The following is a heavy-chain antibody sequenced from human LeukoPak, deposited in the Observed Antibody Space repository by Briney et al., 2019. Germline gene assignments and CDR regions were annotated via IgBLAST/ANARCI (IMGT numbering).Heavy chain of an antibody. V-gene: IGHV3-74*01. D-gene: IGHD2-15*01. J-gene: IGHJ5*02. Sequence: PGGSLRLSCAASGFTFSSYWMHWVRQAPGKGLVWVSRINSDGSSTSYADSVKGRFTISRDNAKNTLYLQMNSLRAEDTAVYYCASPGGYCSGGSCYRDNWFDPWGQGTLVNGSS. CDR3: ASPGGYCSGGSCYRDNWFDP. CDR2: INSDGSST. CDR1: GFTFSSYW.